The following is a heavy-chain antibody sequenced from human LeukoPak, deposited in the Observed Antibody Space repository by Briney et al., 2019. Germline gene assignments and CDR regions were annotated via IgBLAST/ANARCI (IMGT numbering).Heavy chain of an antibody. Sequence: ASVKVSCKASGYTFISYGISWVRQAPGQGLEWMGWISAYNGNTNYAQKLQGRVTMTTDISTSTAYMELRSLRSDDTAVYYCARQTGMADAFDIWGQGTMVTVSS. CDR2: ISAYNGNT. D-gene: IGHD5-24*01. CDR3: ARQTGMADAFDI. J-gene: IGHJ3*02. CDR1: GYTFISYG. V-gene: IGHV1-18*01.